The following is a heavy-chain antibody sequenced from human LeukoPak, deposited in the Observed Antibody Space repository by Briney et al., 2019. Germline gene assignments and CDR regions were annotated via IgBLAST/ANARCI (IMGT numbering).Heavy chain of an antibody. Sequence: SGGSLRLSCAASGFTFSSYSMNWVRQAPGKGLEWVGYISPTTTITGYADSVKGRFTISRDNAKNSLYLQMNGLRGGDTAVYYCARVSRTTVRYWGQGTLVTVSS. CDR1: GFTFSSYS. D-gene: IGHD4-17*01. V-gene: IGHV3-48*01. CDR3: ARVSRTTVRY. J-gene: IGHJ4*02. CDR2: ISPTTTIT.